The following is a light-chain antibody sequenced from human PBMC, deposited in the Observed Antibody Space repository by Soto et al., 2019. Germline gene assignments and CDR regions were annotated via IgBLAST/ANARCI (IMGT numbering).Light chain of an antibody. V-gene: IGKV3-15*01. CDR3: QQYGSSGT. J-gene: IGKJ1*01. CDR2: DVS. CDR1: QGVTTN. Sequence: EIVMTQSPATLSVSPCERATLSCRAGQGVTTNFAWYQQKSGQSPRLLIYDVSIRATGVPARFSATGSETDFTLTISRLEPEDFAVYYCQQYGSSGTFGQGTKVDI.